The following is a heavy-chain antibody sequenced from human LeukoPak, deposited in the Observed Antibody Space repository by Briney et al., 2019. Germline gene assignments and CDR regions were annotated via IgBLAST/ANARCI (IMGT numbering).Heavy chain of an antibody. J-gene: IGHJ3*02. V-gene: IGHV3-30*04. Sequence: PGRSLRLSCVASGFSISSYAMHWVRQAPGKGLEWVAVVSHDGTYEYYADSVKGRLTISRDISKNTLYLQMNSLRAGDTAVYYCAREVTTVTVKRAFDIWGQGTMVTVSS. CDR3: AREVTTVTVKRAFDI. CDR2: VSHDGTYE. CDR1: GFSISSYA. D-gene: IGHD4-17*01.